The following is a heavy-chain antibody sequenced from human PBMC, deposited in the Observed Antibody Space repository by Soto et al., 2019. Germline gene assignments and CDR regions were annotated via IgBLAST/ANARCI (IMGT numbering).Heavy chain of an antibody. CDR1: GYSFTNYW. CDR3: ARAAVAGTYYYYNMDV. V-gene: IGHV5-51*01. CDR2: IYPGDSDT. D-gene: IGHD6-19*01. Sequence: PGESLKISCKGSGYSFTNYWVAWVRQMPGKGLEWMGIIYPGDSDTRYNPSFQGQVTISADKSISTAYLQWSSLKASDTAMYYCARAAVAGTYYYYNMDVWGQGTTVTVS. J-gene: IGHJ6*02.